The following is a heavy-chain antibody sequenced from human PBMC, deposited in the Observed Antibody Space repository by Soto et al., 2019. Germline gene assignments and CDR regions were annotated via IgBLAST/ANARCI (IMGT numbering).Heavy chain of an antibody. J-gene: IGHJ4*02. D-gene: IGHD5-18*01. CDR3: AGYRGALYFES. CDR1: GRSMSSNY. Sequence: TSETLSLTCSVSGRSMSSNYWSWIRQSPDKGLGWLGYVFYGGTDYNPSLGGRASMSVETSKSQFSLKLTSVTVADTAVYYCAGYRGALYFESWGPGILVTVSS. CDR2: VFYGGT. V-gene: IGHV4-59*04.